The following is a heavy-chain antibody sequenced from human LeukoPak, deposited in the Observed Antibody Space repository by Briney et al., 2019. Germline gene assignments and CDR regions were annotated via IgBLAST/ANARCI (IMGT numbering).Heavy chain of an antibody. CDR2: IYSGGSK. CDR3: ARARSREYSSGWYHDY. V-gene: IGHV3-53*01. J-gene: IGHJ4*02. D-gene: IGHD6-19*01. Sequence: PGGSLRLSCAASGFAVSRNYMSWAGQAPGRGLEWVSVIYSGGSKYYADSVKGRFTISRDNSKNTLYLQMNSLRAEDTAVYYCARARSREYSSGWYHDYWGQGTLVTVSS. CDR1: GFAVSRNY.